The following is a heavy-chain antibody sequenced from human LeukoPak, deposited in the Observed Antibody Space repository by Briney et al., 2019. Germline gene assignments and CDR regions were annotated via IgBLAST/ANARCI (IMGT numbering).Heavy chain of an antibody. CDR3: ARHYSSSSGDAVDI. V-gene: IGHV5-51*01. J-gene: IGHJ3*02. Sequence: GESLKISCKGSGYIFPNYWIGWVRQMPGKGLEWMGIIYPGDSDTRYSPSFQGQVTISADKSVSTAYLQWSSLKASDTAVYYCARHYSSSSGDAVDIWGQGTIVTVSS. CDR2: IYPGDSDT. D-gene: IGHD6-6*01. CDR1: GYIFPNYW.